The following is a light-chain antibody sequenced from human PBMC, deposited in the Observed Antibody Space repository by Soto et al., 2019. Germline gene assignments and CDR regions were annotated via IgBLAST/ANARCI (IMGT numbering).Light chain of an antibody. J-gene: IGKJ1*01. CDR3: QQTYSTPRT. CDR1: ESFTSH. Sequence: DIQMTQSPSSLSASVGDRVTITCRASESFTSHLNWYQQKPGKAPKLLIYAASSLQSGVPSRFSGSGSGTDFTLTISSLQREDSATYYCQQTYSTPRTFGQGTKVGIK. CDR2: AAS. V-gene: IGKV1-39*01.